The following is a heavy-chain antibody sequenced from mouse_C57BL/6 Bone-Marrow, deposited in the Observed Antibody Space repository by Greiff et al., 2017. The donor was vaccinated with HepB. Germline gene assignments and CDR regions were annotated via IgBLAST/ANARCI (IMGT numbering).Heavy chain of an antibody. CDR3: ARKVDYYGSFGAGYGYFDV. V-gene: IGHV2-9-1*01. CDR1: GFSLTSYA. Sequence: QVQLKQSGPGLVAPSQSLSITCTVSGFSLTSYAISWVRQPPGKGLEWLGVIWTGGGTNYNSALKYRLRISKDNSKSQVFLKMNSLQTDDTARYYCARKVDYYGSFGAGYGYFDVWGTGTTVTVSS. D-gene: IGHD1-1*01. J-gene: IGHJ1*03. CDR2: IWTGGGT.